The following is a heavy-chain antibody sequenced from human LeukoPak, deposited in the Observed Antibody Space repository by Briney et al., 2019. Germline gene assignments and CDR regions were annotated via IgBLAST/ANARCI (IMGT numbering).Heavy chain of an antibody. CDR3: ARKRVYYGRLGAFDI. CDR1: GGSISSGSYY. V-gene: IGHV4-61*02. D-gene: IGHD3-10*01. CDR2: IYTSGST. Sequence: SQTLSLTCTVSGGSISSGSYYWSWIRQPAGNGLEWIGRIYTSGSTNYNPSLKSRVTISVDTSKNQFSLKLSSVTAADTAVYYCARKRVYYGRLGAFDIWGQGTMVTVSS. J-gene: IGHJ3*02.